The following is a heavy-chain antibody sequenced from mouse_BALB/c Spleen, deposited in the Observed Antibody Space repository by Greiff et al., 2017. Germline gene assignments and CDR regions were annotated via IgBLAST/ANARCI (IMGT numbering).Heavy chain of an antibody. CDR2: ISYSGST. Sequence: EVKLQESGPGLVKPSQSLSLTCTVTGYSITSDYAWNWIRQFPGNKLEWMGYISYSGSTSYNPSLKSRISITRDTSKNQFFLQLNSVTTEDTATYYCARCPAWFAYWGQGTLVTVSA. CDR1: GYSITSDYA. CDR3: ARCPAWFAY. J-gene: IGHJ3*01. V-gene: IGHV3-2*02.